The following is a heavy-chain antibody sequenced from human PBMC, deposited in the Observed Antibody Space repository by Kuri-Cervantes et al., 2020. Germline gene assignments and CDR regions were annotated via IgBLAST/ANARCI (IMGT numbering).Heavy chain of an antibody. Sequence: ASVKVSCKASGYTFTGYYMHWVRQAPGQGLEWMGWINPNSGGTNYAQKFQGRVTMTRDTSISTAYMELSRLRSDDTAVYYCARDLRYSGSYYGYWGQGTLVTVSS. D-gene: IGHD1-26*01. CDR3: ARDLRYSGSYYGY. CDR1: GYTFTGYY. V-gene: IGHV1-2*02. CDR2: INPNSGGT. J-gene: IGHJ4*02.